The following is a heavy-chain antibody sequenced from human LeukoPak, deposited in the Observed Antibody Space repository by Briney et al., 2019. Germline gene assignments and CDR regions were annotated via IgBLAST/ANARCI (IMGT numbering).Heavy chain of an antibody. CDR2: INPNSGGT. Sequence: ASVKVSCKASGYTFTGYYMHWVRQAPGQGLEWMGWINPNSGGTNYAQKFQGRVTMTRDTSISTAYMELSRLRSEDTAVYYCARAGQWLVLYYFDYWAREPWSPSPQ. J-gene: IGHJ4*02. D-gene: IGHD6-19*01. CDR1: GYTFTGYY. V-gene: IGHV1-2*02. CDR3: ARAGQWLVLYYFDY.